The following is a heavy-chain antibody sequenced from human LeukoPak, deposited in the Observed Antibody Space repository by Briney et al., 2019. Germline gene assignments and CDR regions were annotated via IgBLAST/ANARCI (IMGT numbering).Heavy chain of an antibody. CDR3: ARDDYDILTGYYRPDY. CDR2: IYTSGST. V-gene: IGHV4-61*02. CDR1: GGSISSGSYY. J-gene: IGHJ4*02. D-gene: IGHD3-9*01. Sequence: SETLSLTCTVSGGSISSGSYYWSWIRQPAGKGLEWIGRIYTSGSTNYNPSLKSRVTISVDTSKNQFSLKLSSVTAADTAVYYCARDDYDILTGYYRPDYWGQGTLVTVSS.